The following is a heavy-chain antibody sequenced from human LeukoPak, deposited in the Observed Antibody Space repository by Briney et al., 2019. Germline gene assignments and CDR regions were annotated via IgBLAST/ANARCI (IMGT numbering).Heavy chain of an antibody. Sequence: SETLSLTCTVSGGSISSGGYYWSWIRQPPGKGLEWIGYIYHSGSTYYNPSLKSRVTISVDRSKNQFSLKLSSVTAADTAVYYCARENQLLYRFDYWGQGTLVTVSS. CDR3: ARENQLLYRFDY. J-gene: IGHJ4*02. CDR2: IYHSGST. CDR1: GGSISSGGYY. D-gene: IGHD2-2*02. V-gene: IGHV4-30-2*01.